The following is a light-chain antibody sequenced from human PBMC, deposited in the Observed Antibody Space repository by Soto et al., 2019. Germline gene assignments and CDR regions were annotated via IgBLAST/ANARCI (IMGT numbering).Light chain of an antibody. J-gene: IGKJ4*01. V-gene: IGKV1-5*03. CDR3: QQYDTFPLT. Sequence: DVQLTQSPSTLSASVGDRVTITCRASQSLSDWLAWYQQIPGTAPKLLIYRTSSLEDGGPSWFSGSGSGTEFTLTISSLQPDDFATYYCQQYDTFPLTFGGGTKVQLQ. CDR2: RTS. CDR1: QSLSDW.